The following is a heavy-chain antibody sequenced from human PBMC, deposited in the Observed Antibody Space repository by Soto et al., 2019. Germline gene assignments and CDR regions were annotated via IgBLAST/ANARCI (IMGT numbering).Heavy chain of an antibody. J-gene: IGHJ6*02. CDR3: ARGIAGRNDFWSGYDYYYYYGMDF. V-gene: IGHV1-69*13. CDR2: IIPIFGTA. D-gene: IGHD3-3*01. Sequence: SVKVSCKASGGSFSSYAISWVRQAPGQGLGWMGGIIPIFGTANYAQKFQGRVTITADESTSTAYMELSSLRSEDTAVYYCARGIAGRNDFWSGYDYYYYYGMDFWGQGTPVTVSS. CDR1: GGSFSSYA.